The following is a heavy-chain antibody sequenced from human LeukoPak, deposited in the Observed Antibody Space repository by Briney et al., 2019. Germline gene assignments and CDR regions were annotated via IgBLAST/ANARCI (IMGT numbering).Heavy chain of an antibody. J-gene: IGHJ6*03. CDR3: ARTTEGDRNGYHYYMDV. CDR1: CGSISSYY. CDR2: IYYSGRT. V-gene: IGHV4-59*01. Sequence: SETLSLAWTVACGSISSYYCSWVRQPPGDGLGWIGYIYYSGRTNYNPSLKSQVTISVDTSKNQFSLKLTSVTAADTAVYYCARTTEGDRNGYHYYMDVWGKGTTVTVSS. D-gene: IGHD2/OR15-2a*01.